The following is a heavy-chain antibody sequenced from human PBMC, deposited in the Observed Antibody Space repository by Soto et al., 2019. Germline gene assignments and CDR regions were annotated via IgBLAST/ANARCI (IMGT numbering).Heavy chain of an antibody. J-gene: IGHJ6*02. Sequence: QVQLVQSGAEEKKPGASVKVSCKASGYTFTSYAMHWVRQAPGQRLEWMGWINAGNGNTKYSQKFQGRVTITRDTSASTAYMELSSLRSEDTAVYYCTGSYSYYVMDVWGQGTTVTVSS. D-gene: IGHD3-10*01. V-gene: IGHV1-3*05. CDR3: TGSYSYYVMDV. CDR2: INAGNGNT. CDR1: GYTFTSYA.